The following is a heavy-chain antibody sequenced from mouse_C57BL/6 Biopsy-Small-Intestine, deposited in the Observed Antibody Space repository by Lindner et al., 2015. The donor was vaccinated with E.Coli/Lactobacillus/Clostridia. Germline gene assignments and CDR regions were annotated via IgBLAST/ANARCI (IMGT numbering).Heavy chain of an antibody. CDR3: ARVWSFYAMDY. CDR2: IYPNNGGT. CDR1: GYTFTDYN. V-gene: IGHV1-34*02. Sequence: VQLQESGPELVKPGASVKISCKASGYTFTDYNMDWVKQSHGKSLERIGYIYPNNGGTGYNQKFKSKATLTVDKSSSTAYMELHSLTSEDSAVYYCARVWSFYAMDYWGQGTSVTVSS. D-gene: IGHD2-10*02. J-gene: IGHJ4*01.